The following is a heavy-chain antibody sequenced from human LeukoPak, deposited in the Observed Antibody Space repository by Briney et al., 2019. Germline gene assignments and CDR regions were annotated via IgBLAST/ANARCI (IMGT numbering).Heavy chain of an antibody. J-gene: IGHJ4*02. CDR3: AKAKYYDSSSGPDY. CDR2: ISGSGGST. CDR1: GFTFSSYA. D-gene: IGHD3-22*01. Sequence: GGSLRLSCAASGFTFSSYAMSWVRQAPGKGLEWVSAISGSGGSTYYADSVKGRFTISRDNSKNTLYLQMNSLRAEDTAVYYCAKAKYYDSSSGPDYWGQGTLVTVSS. V-gene: IGHV3-23*01.